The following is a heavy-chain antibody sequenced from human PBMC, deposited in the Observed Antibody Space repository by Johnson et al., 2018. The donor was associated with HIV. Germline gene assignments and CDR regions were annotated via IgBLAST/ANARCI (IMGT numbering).Heavy chain of an antibody. D-gene: IGHD5-12*01. Sequence: QVQLVESGGGVVQPGRSLTIYCAVSEFTFRNYAMHWVRLAPGKGLQWVAVISYDGSYKYYGDSVNGRFTISRDNFKNTLYLQMDSLRIEDTSLYYCARGRRDIGAADGLDNDALDMWGQGTLVTVSS. V-gene: IGHV3-30*04. CDR3: ARGRRDIGAADGLDNDALDM. CDR1: EFTFRNYA. J-gene: IGHJ3*02. CDR2: ISYDGSYK.